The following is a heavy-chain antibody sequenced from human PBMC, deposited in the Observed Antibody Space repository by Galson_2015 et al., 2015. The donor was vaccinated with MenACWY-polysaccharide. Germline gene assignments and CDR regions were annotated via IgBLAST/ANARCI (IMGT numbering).Heavy chain of an antibody. D-gene: IGHD2-15*01. CDR2: IRYTGRS. Sequence: ETLSLTCSVSGGSVRSGTDYWCWVRQSPGKGLEWISYIRYTGRSGSNPSLNSRVTTSVDPSKNQFSLKLNSVTAADTAVYYCAGVLDATDVDYWGQGTLVTASS. CDR1: GGSVRSGTDY. CDR3: AGVLDATDVDY. V-gene: IGHV4-61*01. J-gene: IGHJ4*02.